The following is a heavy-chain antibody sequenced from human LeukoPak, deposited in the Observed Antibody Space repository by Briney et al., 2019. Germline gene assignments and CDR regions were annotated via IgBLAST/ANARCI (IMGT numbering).Heavy chain of an antibody. CDR2: INPNSGGT. J-gene: IGHJ4*02. V-gene: IGHV1-2*02. D-gene: IGHD3-22*01. CDR3: ARGGGYYDSSGYPY. Sequence: ASVKVSCKASGGTFSTYAITWVRQAPGQGLEWMGWINPNSGGTNYAQKFQGRVTMTRDTSISTAYMELSRLRSDDTAVYYCARGGGYYDSSGYPYWGQGTLVTVSS. CDR1: GGTFSTYA.